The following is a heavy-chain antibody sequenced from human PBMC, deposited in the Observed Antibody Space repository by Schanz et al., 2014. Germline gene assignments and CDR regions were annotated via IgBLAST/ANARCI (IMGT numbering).Heavy chain of an antibody. CDR1: GFTFSKYG. V-gene: IGHV3-33*06. D-gene: IGHD3-16*01. Sequence: QVQLVESGGGVVQPGRSLRLSCAASGFTFSKYGVHWVRQAPGKGLEWVAVIWYNGSNKYYADSVRGRFTISRDNAKNSLYLQMNSLRADDTAVYYCAKDLYNYGSVDSWGQGTLVTVSS. J-gene: IGHJ5*01. CDR2: IWYNGSNK. CDR3: AKDLYNYGSVDS.